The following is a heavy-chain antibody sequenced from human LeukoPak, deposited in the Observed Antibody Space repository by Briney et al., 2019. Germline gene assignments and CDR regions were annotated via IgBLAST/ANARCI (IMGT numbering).Heavy chain of an antibody. CDR3: AKSRSLEYSSSSDF. Sequence: GGSLRLSCAASGFTFSSYAMSWVRQAPGKGLEWVSAISGSGGSTYYADSVRGRFTISRDNSKNTLNLQMNRLRAEDSAVYYCAKSRSLEYSSSSDFWGQGTLVTVSS. V-gene: IGHV3-23*01. D-gene: IGHD6-6*01. CDR2: ISGSGGST. CDR1: GFTFSSYA. J-gene: IGHJ4*02.